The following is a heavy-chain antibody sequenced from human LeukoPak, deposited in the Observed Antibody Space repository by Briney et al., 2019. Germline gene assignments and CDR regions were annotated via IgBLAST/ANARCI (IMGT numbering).Heavy chain of an antibody. CDR2: ISYDGSNK. Sequence: GGSLRLSCAASGFTFSSYAMHWVRQAPGKGLEWVAVISYDGSNKYYADSVKGRFTISRDNSKNTLYLQMNSLRAEDTAVYYCARDIVVVVAATRRPYNWFDPWGQGTLVTVSS. V-gene: IGHV3-30-3*01. CDR1: GFTFSSYA. D-gene: IGHD2-15*01. J-gene: IGHJ5*02. CDR3: ARDIVVVVAATRRPYNWFDP.